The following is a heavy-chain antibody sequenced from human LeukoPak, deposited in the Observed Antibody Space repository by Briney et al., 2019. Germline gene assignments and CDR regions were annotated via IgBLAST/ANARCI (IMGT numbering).Heavy chain of an antibody. CDR2: ISGSGGST. D-gene: IGHD1-14*01. CDR1: GFTFSSYA. V-gene: IGHV3-23*01. J-gene: IGHJ4*02. CDR3: ARTSEGGYFDY. Sequence: GGSLRLSCAASGFTFSSYAMSWVRQAPGKGLEWVSAISGSGGSTYYADSVKGRFTLSRDNSKNTVYLQMNSLRAEDTAVYYCARTSEGGYFDYWGQGAVVTVSS.